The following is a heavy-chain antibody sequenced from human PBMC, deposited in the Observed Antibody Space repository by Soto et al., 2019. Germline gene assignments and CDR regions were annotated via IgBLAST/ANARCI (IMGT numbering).Heavy chain of an antibody. J-gene: IGHJ6*02. CDR2: IYDSGST. Sequence: PSETLSLTCTVSGGSISSGDYYWSWIRQPPGKGPEWIGYIYDSGSTYYNPSLKSRVTISVDTSKNQFSLKLSSVTAADTAVYYCARDWNPSGYYTGMAGMDVWGQGTTVTVSS. D-gene: IGHD3-3*01. CDR1: GGSISSGDYY. CDR3: ARDWNPSGYYTGMAGMDV. V-gene: IGHV4-30-4*01.